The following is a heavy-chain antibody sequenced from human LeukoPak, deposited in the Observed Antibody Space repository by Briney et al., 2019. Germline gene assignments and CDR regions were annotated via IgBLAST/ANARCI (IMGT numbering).Heavy chain of an antibody. D-gene: IGHD5-12*01. CDR1: GYSFTNYW. J-gene: IGHJ3*02. CDR3: ARPSAYGGAFDI. CDR2: IDPDDSHT. Sequence: GESLKISCKGSGYSFTNYWISWVRQIPGKGLEWLGRIDPDDSHTNYNPSFQGHVTISTDTSINTAYLQWSSLKASDTAIYFCARPSAYGGAFDIWGQGTRVIVSS. V-gene: IGHV5-10-1*01.